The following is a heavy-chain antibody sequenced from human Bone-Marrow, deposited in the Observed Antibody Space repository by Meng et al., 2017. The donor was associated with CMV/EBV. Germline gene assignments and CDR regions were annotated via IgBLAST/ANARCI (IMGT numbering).Heavy chain of an antibody. V-gene: IGHV1-2*02. CDR3: ARDGSGYCSSTSCYTHYYGMDV. Sequence: ASVKVSCKASGYTFTGYYMHWVRQAPGQGLEWMGWINPNSGGTNYAQKCQGRVTMTRDTSISTAYMELSRLRSDDTDVYYCARDGSGYCSSTSCYTHYYGMDVWGQGTTVTVPS. D-gene: IGHD2-2*02. J-gene: IGHJ6*02. CDR1: GYTFTGYY. CDR2: INPNSGGT.